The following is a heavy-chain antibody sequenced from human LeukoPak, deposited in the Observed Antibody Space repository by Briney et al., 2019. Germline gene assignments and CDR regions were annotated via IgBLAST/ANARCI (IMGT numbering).Heavy chain of an antibody. V-gene: IGHV3-23*01. Sequence: PGGSLRLSCAASGFTFSSYAMSWVRQAPGKGGECVSGISASGRTTYYADSVKGRFTISRDNSKNTLYLQMNSLRAEDTAVYYCAKGQSSSGLRNYFDYWGQGTLVTVSS. J-gene: IGHJ4*02. CDR3: AKGQSSSGLRNYFDY. CDR1: GFTFSSYA. D-gene: IGHD3-22*01. CDR2: ISASGRTT.